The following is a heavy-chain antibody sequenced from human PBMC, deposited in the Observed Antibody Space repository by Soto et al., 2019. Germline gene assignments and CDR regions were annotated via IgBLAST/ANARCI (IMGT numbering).Heavy chain of an antibody. CDR2: ISGGGGIT. J-gene: IGHJ4*02. CDR3: AKPNLFCSSTSCYDF. Sequence: GSLRLSCAASGFIFSDFAMSWVRQAPGKGLEWVSVISGGGGITHYADSVKGRFTISRDNSKNTLCLQMNSLRAEDTALYYCAKPNLFCSSTSCYDFWGQGTLVTVSS. V-gene: IGHV3-23*01. D-gene: IGHD2-2*01. CDR1: GFIFSDFA.